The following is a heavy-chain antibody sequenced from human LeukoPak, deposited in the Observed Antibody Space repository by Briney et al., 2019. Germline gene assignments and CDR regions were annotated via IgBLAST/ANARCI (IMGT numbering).Heavy chain of an antibody. V-gene: IGHV3-21*04. J-gene: IGHJ5*02. CDR2: ISGGATNT. CDR1: GFTFSGYT. CDR3: ARDRESSSSLDP. D-gene: IGHD6-6*01. Sequence: GGSLTLSCAASGFTFSGYTMNWVRQAPGKGLEWVSAISGGATNTYYADSVKGRFTISRDNAKNSLYLQMNSLRAEDTAVYYCARDRESSSSLDPWGQGTLVTVSS.